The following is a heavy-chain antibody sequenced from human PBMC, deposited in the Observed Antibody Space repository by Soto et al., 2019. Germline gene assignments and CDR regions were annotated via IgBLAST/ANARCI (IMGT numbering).Heavy chain of an antibody. CDR2: ISSSSSYI. J-gene: IGHJ4*02. D-gene: IGHD5-18*01. Sequence: GGSLRLSCAASGFTFSSYSMNWVRQAPGKGLEWVSSISSSSSYIYYADSVKGRFTISRDNAKNPLYLQMNSLRAEDTAVYYCARPRARGYSYGYFDYWGQGTLVTVSS. CDR1: GFTFSSYS. V-gene: IGHV3-21*01. CDR3: ARPRARGYSYGYFDY.